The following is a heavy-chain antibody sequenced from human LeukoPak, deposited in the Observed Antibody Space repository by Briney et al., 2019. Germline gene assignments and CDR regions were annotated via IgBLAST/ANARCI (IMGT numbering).Heavy chain of an antibody. D-gene: IGHD3-3*01. J-gene: IGHJ4*02. CDR1: GFTFSSYS. CDR2: ISSSSSYI. Sequence: GGSLRLSCAASGFTFSSYSMNWVRQAPGKGLEWVSSISSSSSYIYYADSVKGRFTISRDNAKNSLYLQMNSLRAEDTAVYYCARENDFWSGNPFDYWGQGTLVTVSS. V-gene: IGHV3-21*01. CDR3: ARENDFWSGNPFDY.